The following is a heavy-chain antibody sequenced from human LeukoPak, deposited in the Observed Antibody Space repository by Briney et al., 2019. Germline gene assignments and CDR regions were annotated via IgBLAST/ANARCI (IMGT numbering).Heavy chain of an antibody. D-gene: IGHD6-19*01. J-gene: IGHJ3*02. CDR2: IYYSGST. CDR3: ARGAYSSGVSAFDI. V-gene: IGHV4-59*01. Sequence: SETLSLTCTVSGGSISSYHWSWIRQPPGKGLEWIGYIYYSGSTNYNPSLKSRVTISVDTSKNQFSLKLSSVTAADTAVYYCARGAYSSGVSAFDIWGQGTMVTVSS. CDR1: GGSISSYH.